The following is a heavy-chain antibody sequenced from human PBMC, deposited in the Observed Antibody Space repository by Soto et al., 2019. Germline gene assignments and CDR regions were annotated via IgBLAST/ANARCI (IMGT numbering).Heavy chain of an antibody. V-gene: IGHV1-69*13. CDR1: GGTFSSYA. Sequence: SVKVSCKASGGTFSSYAISWVRQAPGQGLEWMGGIIPIFGTANYAQKFQGRVTITADESTSTAYMELSSLRSEDTAIYYCARSSAGVFGIIIEGSNWLAPWGQGSLVTVSS. CDR2: IIPIFGTA. D-gene: IGHD3-16*02. J-gene: IGHJ5*02. CDR3: ARSSAGVFGIIIEGSNWLAP.